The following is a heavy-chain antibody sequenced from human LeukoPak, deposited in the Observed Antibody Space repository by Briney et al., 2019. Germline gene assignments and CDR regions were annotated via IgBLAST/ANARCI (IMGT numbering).Heavy chain of an antibody. CDR2: IYSGGST. CDR1: GFTVSSNY. Sequence: GGSLRLSCAASGFTVSSNYMSWVRQAPGRGLEWVSVIYSGGSTYYADSVKGRFTISRDNSKNTLYLQMNSLRAEDTAVYYCARVVPGAFDIWGQGTMITVSS. D-gene: IGHD2-2*01. V-gene: IGHV3-66*01. CDR3: ARVVPGAFDI. J-gene: IGHJ3*02.